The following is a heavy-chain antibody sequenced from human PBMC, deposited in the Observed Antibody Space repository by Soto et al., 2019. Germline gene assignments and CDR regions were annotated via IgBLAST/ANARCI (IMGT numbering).Heavy chain of an antibody. Sequence: QVQLVQSGAEVKKPGASVKVSCKASGYTFTSYEINWVRQATGQGLEWMGWMNPNSGDTGYAQKFQGRVTRTRNTSISPAYRELSSLRAEDTAVYYCARGEALGFGELLRWGQGTLVTVSS. V-gene: IGHV1-8*01. CDR3: ARGEALGFGELLR. J-gene: IGHJ4*02. CDR2: MNPNSGDT. D-gene: IGHD3-10*01. CDR1: GYTFTSYE.